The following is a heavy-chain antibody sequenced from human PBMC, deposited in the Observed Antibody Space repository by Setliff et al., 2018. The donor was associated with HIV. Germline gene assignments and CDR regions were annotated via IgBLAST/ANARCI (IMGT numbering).Heavy chain of an antibody. CDR2: ISGSTTYI. Sequence: GESLKISCAASEFSFSDYYMNWIRQAPGKGPEWISYISGSTTYINYADSVKGRFTISRDNAKNSLFPQMTSLRAEDTAVYYCARGRDKDSPWAFAVWGQGTVVAVSS. V-gene: IGHV3-11*03. CDR3: ARGRDKDSPWAFAV. J-gene: IGHJ3*01. D-gene: IGHD2-21*01. CDR1: EFSFSDYY.